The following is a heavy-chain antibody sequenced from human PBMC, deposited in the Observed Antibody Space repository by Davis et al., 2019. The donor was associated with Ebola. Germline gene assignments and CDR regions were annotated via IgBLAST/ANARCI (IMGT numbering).Heavy chain of an antibody. J-gene: IGHJ4*02. D-gene: IGHD1-26*01. Sequence: MPSETLSLTCTVSGGSISSYYWSWIRQPPGKGLEWIGYIYYSGSTNYNPSLKSRVTISVDTSKNQFSLKLSSVTAADTAVYYCASQKSYRGTYYYFDYWGQGTLVTVSS. V-gene: IGHV4-59*08. CDR3: ASQKSYRGTYYYFDY. CDR1: GGSISSYY. CDR2: IYYSGST.